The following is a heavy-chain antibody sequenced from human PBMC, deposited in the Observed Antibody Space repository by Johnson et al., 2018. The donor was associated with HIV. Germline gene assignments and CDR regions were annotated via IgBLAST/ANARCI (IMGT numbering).Heavy chain of an antibody. V-gene: IGHV3-74*02. Sequence: VQLVESGGGLIQPGGSLRLSCAASGFTVSSNYMSWVRKAPGKGLEWVSRINSDVSSTSYADSVKGRFTISRDNAKNTLYLQMNSLRADDTAVYYCARGGSDVFDIWGRGTMVTVSS. D-gene: IGHD3-16*01. CDR3: ARGGSDVFDI. CDR1: GFTVSSNY. J-gene: IGHJ3*02. CDR2: INSDVSST.